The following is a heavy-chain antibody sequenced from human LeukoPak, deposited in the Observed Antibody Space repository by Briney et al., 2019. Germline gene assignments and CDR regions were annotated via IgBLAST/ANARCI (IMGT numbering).Heavy chain of an antibody. CDR2: ISWNSGSI. CDR3: AKDKAAAAFIGLFDY. Sequence: GGSLRLSCAASGFTFSNAWMSWVRQAPGKGLEWVSGISWNSGSIGYADSVKGRFTISRDNAKNSLYLQMNSLRAEDTALYYCAKDKAAAAFIGLFDYWGQGTLVTVSS. D-gene: IGHD6-13*01. CDR1: GFTFSNAW. J-gene: IGHJ4*02. V-gene: IGHV3-9*01.